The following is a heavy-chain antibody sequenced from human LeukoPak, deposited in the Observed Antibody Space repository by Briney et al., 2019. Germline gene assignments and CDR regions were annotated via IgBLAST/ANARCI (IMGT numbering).Heavy chain of an antibody. CDR1: GYTFTGYY. D-gene: IGHD3-22*01. Sequence: EASVKVSCKASGYTFTGYYMHWVRQAPGQGLEWMGIINPSGDTTNYAQKFQGRVTMTRDTSTSTVYMELSSLRSEDTAVYYCARDNSDSDSGAYYWWFDPWGQGTLVTVSS. J-gene: IGHJ5*02. CDR3: ARDNSDSDSGAYYWWFDP. CDR2: INPSGDTT. V-gene: IGHV1-46*01.